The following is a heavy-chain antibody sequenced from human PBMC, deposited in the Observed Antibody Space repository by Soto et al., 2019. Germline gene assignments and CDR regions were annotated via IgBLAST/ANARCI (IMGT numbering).Heavy chain of an antibody. CDR1: GFTLSTYD. CDR3: ARDDVLCDGGRCYGVPLDV. J-gene: IGHJ6*04. D-gene: IGHD2-15*01. V-gene: IGHV3-66*01. CDR2: IQSGGPT. Sequence: GGSLRLSCAASGFTLSTYDMSWVRQAPGKGLEWVSLIQSGGPTYYADSVKGRFTISRDTSENTLHLQMDSLRAEDTAVYYCARDDVLCDGGRCYGVPLDVWGKGTTDTVSS.